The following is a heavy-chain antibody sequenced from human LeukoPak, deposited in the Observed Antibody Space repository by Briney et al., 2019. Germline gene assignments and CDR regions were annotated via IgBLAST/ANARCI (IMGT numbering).Heavy chain of an antibody. CDR3: ASAWHLGIVVVMLDS. CDR2: ISHDGSNK. CDR1: GFTFSSYG. V-gene: IGHV3-30*03. Sequence: GGSLRLSCAASGFTFSSYGMHWVRQAPGKGLEWVAVISHDGSNKYYADSVKGRFTISRDNSKNTLYLQMNSLRVEDTAVYYCASAWHLGIVVVMLDSWGQGTLVTVSS. D-gene: IGHD3-22*01. J-gene: IGHJ4*02.